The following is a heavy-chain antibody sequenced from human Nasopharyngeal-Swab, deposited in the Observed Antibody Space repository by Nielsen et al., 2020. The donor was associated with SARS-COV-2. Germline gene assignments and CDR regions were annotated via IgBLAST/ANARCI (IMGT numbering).Heavy chain of an antibody. Sequence: WIRQPPGKGLEWIGEINHSGSTNYSPSLKGRVTISVDTSKNQFSLKLSSVTAADTAVYYCARGPSYRWGGVMGLGETHRRYYFDYWGQGTLVTVSS. CDR3: ARGPSYRWGGVMGLGETHRRYYFDY. CDR2: INHSGST. V-gene: IGHV4-34*01. D-gene: IGHD5-24*01. J-gene: IGHJ4*02.